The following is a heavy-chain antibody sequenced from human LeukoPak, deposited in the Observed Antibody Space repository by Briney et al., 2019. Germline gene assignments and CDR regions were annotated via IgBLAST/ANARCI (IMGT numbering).Heavy chain of an antibody. J-gene: IGHJ6*03. CDR1: GGTFSSYA. Sequence: SVKVSCKASGGTFSSYAISWVRQAPGQGLEWMGGIIPIFGTANYAQKFQGRVTITTDESTSTAYMELSSLRSEDTAVYYCARDSGSYHIDYYYMDVWGKGTTVTVSS. V-gene: IGHV1-69*05. D-gene: IGHD1-26*01. CDR2: IIPIFGTA. CDR3: ARDSGSYHIDYYYMDV.